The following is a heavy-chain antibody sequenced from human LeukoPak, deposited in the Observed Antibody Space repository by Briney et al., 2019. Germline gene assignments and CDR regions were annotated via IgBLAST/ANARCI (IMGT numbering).Heavy chain of an antibody. CDR3: ARALAAGGVDS. J-gene: IGHJ4*02. Sequence: SETLSHTCTVSGASISSYYWTWIRQPPGKGLEWIGYINYSGSTTYNPSLKSRVTFALDTSRNQVSLKLSSVTAADTALYYCARALAAGGVDSWGRGTLVTVSS. D-gene: IGHD6-13*01. V-gene: IGHV4-59*01. CDR1: GASISSYY. CDR2: INYSGST.